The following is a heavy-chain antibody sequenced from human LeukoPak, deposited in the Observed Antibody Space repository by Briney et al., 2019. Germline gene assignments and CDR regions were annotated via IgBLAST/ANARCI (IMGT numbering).Heavy chain of an antibody. CDR1: GGSISSYY. D-gene: IGHD3-10*01. V-gene: IGHV4-59*01. Sequence: SETLSLTCTVSGGSISSYYWSWIRQPPGKGLEWIGYIYYSGSTNYNPSLKSRVTISVDTSKNQSSLKLSSVTAADTAVYYCARGSRLLWFGEFLYGMDVWGQGTTVTVSS. J-gene: IGHJ6*02. CDR3: ARGSRLLWFGEFLYGMDV. CDR2: IYYSGST.